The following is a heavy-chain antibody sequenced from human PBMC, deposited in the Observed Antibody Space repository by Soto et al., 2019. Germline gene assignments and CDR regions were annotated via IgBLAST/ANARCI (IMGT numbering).Heavy chain of an antibody. J-gene: IGHJ4*02. CDR2: ISYDGSNK. CDR3: ARDRTARAAWCDY. CDR1: GFTFSSYA. Sequence: QVQLVESGGGVVQPGRSLRLSCAASGFTFSSYAMHWVRQAPGKGLEWVAVISYDGSNKYYADSVKGRFTISRDNSKNTLYLQMTSLRAEDTAVYYCARDRTARAAWCDYGGQGTLVTVSS. D-gene: IGHD2-8*02. V-gene: IGHV3-30-3*01.